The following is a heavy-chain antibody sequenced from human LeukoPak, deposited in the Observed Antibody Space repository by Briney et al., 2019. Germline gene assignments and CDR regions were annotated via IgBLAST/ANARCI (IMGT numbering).Heavy chain of an antibody. CDR1: GFTFNRYF. Sequence: GGSLRLSCAASGFTFNRYFMIGVRQAPGKGLEWVSTVDVSGGTTYYADSVKGRFNISRDNSKNTLYLQMNSLRADDTAVYYCAKDQTPYSWGQGTLITVSS. CDR3: AKDQTPYS. V-gene: IGHV3-23*01. D-gene: IGHD4-23*01. J-gene: IGHJ4*02. CDR2: VDVSGGTT.